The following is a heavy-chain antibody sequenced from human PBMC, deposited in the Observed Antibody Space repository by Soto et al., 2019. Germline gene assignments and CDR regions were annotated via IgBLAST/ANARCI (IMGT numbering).Heavy chain of an antibody. J-gene: IGHJ4*01. V-gene: IGHV1-46*04. D-gene: IGHD2-2*01. Sequence: QVQLVQSGAEVTKPGASVRLSCKASGYNFISHHIHRVRQAPGQGLAWMGFINPVDGSPDNAQKLQGRVAMGRDKSTSTVDKELSSLRSEDAGVDYSARDYLGSKPAGSYFDDWGRGALVTVSA. CDR3: ARDYLGSKPAGSYFDD. CDR2: INPVDGSP. CDR1: GYNFISHH.